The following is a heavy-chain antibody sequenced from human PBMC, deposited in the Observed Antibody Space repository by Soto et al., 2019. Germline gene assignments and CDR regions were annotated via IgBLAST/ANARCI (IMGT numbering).Heavy chain of an antibody. CDR1: GYTFTTHA. CDR3: ARGKGMEENYYYYGLDI. J-gene: IGHJ6*02. D-gene: IGHD1-1*01. CDR2: INGGTGQT. Sequence: ASVKVSCKASGYTFTTHAMHWARQAPGQSLEWMGWINGGTGQTKHSQRFQGRVNTTRDTSASTAYMELSSLRSEDTAVYYCARGKGMEENYYYYGLDIWGQGTTVTVSS. V-gene: IGHV1-3*01.